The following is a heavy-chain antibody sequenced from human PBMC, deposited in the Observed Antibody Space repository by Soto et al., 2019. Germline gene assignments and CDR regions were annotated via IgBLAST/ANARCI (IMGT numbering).Heavy chain of an antibody. J-gene: IGHJ4*02. V-gene: IGHV1-58*02. CDR2: IVVGSGNT. Sequence: SVKVSCKASGFTFTSSAMQWVRQARGQRLEWIGWIVVGSGNTNYAQKFQERVTITRDMSTSTAYMELSSLRSEDTAVYYCAALSGSYPGGYYFDYWGQGTLVTVSS. CDR1: GFTFTSSA. CDR3: AALSGSYPGGYYFDY. D-gene: IGHD1-26*01.